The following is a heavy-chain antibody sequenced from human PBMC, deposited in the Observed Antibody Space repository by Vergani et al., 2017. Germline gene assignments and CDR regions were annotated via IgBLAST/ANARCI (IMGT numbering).Heavy chain of an antibody. CDR2: ISGSGGST. Sequence: EVQLLESGGGLVQPGGSLRLSCAASGFTFSSYAMSWVRQAPGKGLEWVSAISGSGGSTYYASSVKGRFTISRDNSKNTLYLQMNSLRAEDTAVYYCAKAGIVVPAAITGIRAYYYYYMDVWGKXP. D-gene: IGHD2-2*01. V-gene: IGHV3-23*01. CDR1: GFTFSSYA. J-gene: IGHJ6*03. CDR3: AKAGIVVPAAITGIRAYYYYYMDV.